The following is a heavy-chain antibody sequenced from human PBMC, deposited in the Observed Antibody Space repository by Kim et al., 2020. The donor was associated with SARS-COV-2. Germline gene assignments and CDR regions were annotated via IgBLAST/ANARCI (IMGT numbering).Heavy chain of an antibody. D-gene: IGHD1-1*01. Sequence: SETLSLTCTVSGGSVSSGDHYWTWIRQHSGRGLEWIGYIFYSGSFFYNPSLKSRITVSLDTSKNQFSLKLTSVTAADTAVYFCARGPSRLNWNYG. J-gene: IGHJ6*01. CDR1: GGSVSSGDHY. CDR3: ARGPSRLNWNYG. CDR2: IFYSGSF. V-gene: IGHV4-31*03.